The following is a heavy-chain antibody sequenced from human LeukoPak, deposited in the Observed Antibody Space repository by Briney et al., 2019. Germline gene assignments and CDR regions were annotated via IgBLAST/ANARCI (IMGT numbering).Heavy chain of an antibody. J-gene: IGHJ5*02. Sequence: ASVKVSCKASGGTFSSYAISWVRQAPGQGLEWMGRIIPILGIANYAQKFRGRVTITADKSTSTAYMELSSLRSEDTAVYYCASSPAAMTWFDPWGQGTLVTVSS. D-gene: IGHD2-2*01. V-gene: IGHV1-69*04. CDR3: ASSPAAMTWFDP. CDR2: IIPILGIA. CDR1: GGTFSSYA.